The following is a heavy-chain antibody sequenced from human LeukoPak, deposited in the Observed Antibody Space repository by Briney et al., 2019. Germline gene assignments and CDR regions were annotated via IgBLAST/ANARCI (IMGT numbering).Heavy chain of an antibody. V-gene: IGHV4-38-2*01. J-gene: IGHJ4*02. CDR3: ARLSLNGDYAWY. Sequence: SETLSLTCAVSGYSISSGYYWGWIRQPPGKGLEGIGSIYQSGSTYYNPALKSRVTISVDTSKNQFSLKLSSVTAADTAVYYCARLSLNGDYAWYWGQGTLVTVSS. CDR2: IYQSGST. D-gene: IGHD4-17*01. CDR1: GYSISSGYY.